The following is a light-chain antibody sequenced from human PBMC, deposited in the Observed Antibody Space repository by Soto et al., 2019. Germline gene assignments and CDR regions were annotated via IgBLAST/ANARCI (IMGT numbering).Light chain of an antibody. V-gene: IGLV2-8*01. CDR3: SSYAGGNNLV. CDR1: SSGVGGYNY. J-gene: IGLJ2*01. Sequence: QSALTQPPSASGSPGQSVTISCTGTSSGVGGYNYVSWYQQHPGKAPKLMIYEVSKRPSGVPDRCSGSKSGNTASLTVSGRQAEDEADDYCSSYAGGNNLVFGGGTKLTVL. CDR2: EVS.